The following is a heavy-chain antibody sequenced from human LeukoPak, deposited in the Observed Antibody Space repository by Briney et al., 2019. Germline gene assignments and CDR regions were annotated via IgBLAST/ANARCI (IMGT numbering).Heavy chain of an antibody. J-gene: IGHJ5*02. D-gene: IGHD6-6*01. CDR2: IGPNSGGT. V-gene: IGHV1-2*02. CDR1: GYTFSDYY. CDR3: ARSNIAVRRGDNWFDP. Sequence: ASVKVSCKTSGYTFSDYYMHWVRQAPGQGLEWMGWIGPNSGGTNYAQKFQGRVTMTRDTSISTAYMELSRLISDDTAVYYCARSNIAVRRGDNWFDPWGQGTLVTVSS.